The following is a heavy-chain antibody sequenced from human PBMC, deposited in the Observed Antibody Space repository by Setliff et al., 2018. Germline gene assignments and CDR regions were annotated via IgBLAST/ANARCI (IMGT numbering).Heavy chain of an antibody. CDR3: ARVPGYDSEGYYYYMDV. CDR2: ISAYNGNT. CDR1: GYTFTSYG. D-gene: IGHD3-22*01. V-gene: IGHV1-18*01. Sequence: ASVKVSCKASGYTFTSYGISWVRQAPGQGLEWMGWISAYNGNTNYAQKLQGRVTMTTDTSTSTAYMGLRSLRSDDTAVYYCARVPGYDSEGYYYYMDVWGKGTTVTVSS. J-gene: IGHJ6*03.